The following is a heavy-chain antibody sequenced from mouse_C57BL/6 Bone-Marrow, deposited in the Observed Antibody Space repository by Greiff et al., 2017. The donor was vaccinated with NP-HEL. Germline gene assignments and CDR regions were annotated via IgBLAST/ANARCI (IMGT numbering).Heavy chain of an antibody. V-gene: IGHV1-59*01. CDR2: IDPSDSYT. D-gene: IGHD1-1*01. Sequence: QVQLQQPGAELVRPGTSVKLSCKASGYTFTSYWMHWVKQRPGQGLEWIGVIDPSDSYTNYNQKFKGKATLTVDTSSSTAYMQRSSLTSEDSAVYYCARWSYYDGSSYNDYWGQGTTLTVSS. CDR3: ARWSYYDGSSYNDY. J-gene: IGHJ2*01. CDR1: GYTFTSYW.